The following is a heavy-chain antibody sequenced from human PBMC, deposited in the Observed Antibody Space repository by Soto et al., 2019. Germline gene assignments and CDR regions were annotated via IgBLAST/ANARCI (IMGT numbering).Heavy chain of an antibody. D-gene: IGHD1-20*01. CDR3: ARTTDNSAYYYGMDV. Sequence: SGPTLVNPTQTLTLTCTFSGFSLSTSGMCVSWIRQPPGKALEWLALIDWDDDKYYSTSLKTRLTISKDTSKNQVVLTMTNMDPVDTATYYCARTTDNSAYYYGMDVWGQGTTVTDSS. V-gene: IGHV2-70*01. CDR1: GFSLSTSGMC. J-gene: IGHJ6*02. CDR2: IDWDDDK.